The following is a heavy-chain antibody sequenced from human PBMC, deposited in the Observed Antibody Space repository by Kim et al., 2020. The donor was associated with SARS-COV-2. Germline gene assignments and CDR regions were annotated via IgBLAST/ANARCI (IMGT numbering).Heavy chain of an antibody. CDR2: IIGSGGGT. CDR1: GLTFSAYG. CDR3: TKSIDMDA. V-gene: IGHV3-23*01. J-gene: IGHJ6*02. Sequence: GGSLRLSCVGSGLTFSAYGMGWVRQAPGKGLEWISHIIGSGGGTYYADSVKGRFTISRDNAKNTLYLQMHSLRAEDTAVYYCTKSIDMDAWGQGTTVTVSS.